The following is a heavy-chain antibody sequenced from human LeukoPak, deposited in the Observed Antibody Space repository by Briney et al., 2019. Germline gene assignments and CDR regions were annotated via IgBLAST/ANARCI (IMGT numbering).Heavy chain of an antibody. CDR2: INTNTGNP. D-gene: IGHD5-18*01. Sequence: GASVKVSCKASGYTFTNYAMNWVRQAPGQGLEWMGWINTNTGNPTYAQGFTGRFVFSLDTSVTTAYLQISSLKAEDTAVYYCARAMDSAVGTWRNFQHWGQGTLVTVSS. V-gene: IGHV7-4-1*02. CDR1: GYTFTNYA. J-gene: IGHJ1*01. CDR3: ARAMDSAVGTWRNFQH.